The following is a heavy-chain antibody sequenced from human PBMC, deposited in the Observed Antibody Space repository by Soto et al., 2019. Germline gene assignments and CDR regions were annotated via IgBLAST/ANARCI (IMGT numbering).Heavy chain of an antibody. CDR2: ISGSGGST. Sequence: PGGSLRLSCAASGFTFSSYAMSWVRQAPGKGLEWVSAISGSGGSTYYADSVKGRFTISRDNSKNTLYLQMNSLRAEDTAVYYCAKDPPNWSGSSSSWLGGSYGMDVWGQGTTVTVSS. J-gene: IGHJ6*02. CDR1: GFTFSSYA. D-gene: IGHD6-13*01. CDR3: AKDPPNWSGSSSSWLGGSYGMDV. V-gene: IGHV3-23*01.